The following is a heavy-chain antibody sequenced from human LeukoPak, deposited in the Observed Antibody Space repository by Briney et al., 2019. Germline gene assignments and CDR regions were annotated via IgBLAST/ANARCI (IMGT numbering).Heavy chain of an antibody. Sequence: GGSLRLSCAASGFTFSSYAMSWVRQAPGKGLEWVSAISGSGGSTYYADSVKGRFTISRDNSKNTLYLQMNSLRAEDTAVYYCAVGPRYSSSWYWFDPWGQGTLVTVSS. CDR2: ISGSGGST. V-gene: IGHV3-23*01. CDR1: GFTFSSYA. D-gene: IGHD6-13*01. J-gene: IGHJ5*02. CDR3: AVGPRYSSSWYWFDP.